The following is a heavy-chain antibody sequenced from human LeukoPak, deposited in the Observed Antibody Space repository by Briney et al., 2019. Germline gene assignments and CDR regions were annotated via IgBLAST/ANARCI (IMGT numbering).Heavy chain of an antibody. V-gene: IGHV1-69*13. Sequence: GASVKVSCKASAGTFSSYAIRWVRQAPGQGLEWMGGIIPIFGTANYAQKFQGRVTITADESTSTAYMELSSLRSEDTAVYYCARVHRIFRHFQHWGQGTLVTVSS. CDR2: IIPIFGTA. CDR1: AGTFSSYA. J-gene: IGHJ1*01. D-gene: IGHD1-1*01. CDR3: ARVHRIFRHFQH.